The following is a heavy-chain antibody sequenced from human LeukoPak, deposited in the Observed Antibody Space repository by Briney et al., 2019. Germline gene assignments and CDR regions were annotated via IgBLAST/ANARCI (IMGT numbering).Heavy chain of an antibody. Sequence: SETLSLTCTVSGGSISSYYWSWIRQPAGKGLEWIGRIYTSGSTNYNPSLKSRVTMSVDTSKNQFSLKLSSVTAADTAVYYCASQRVGTSYYYYYMDVWGKGTTVTVSS. J-gene: IGHJ6*03. CDR1: GGSISSYY. CDR3: ASQRVGTSYYYYYMDV. CDR2: IYTSGST. V-gene: IGHV4-4*07.